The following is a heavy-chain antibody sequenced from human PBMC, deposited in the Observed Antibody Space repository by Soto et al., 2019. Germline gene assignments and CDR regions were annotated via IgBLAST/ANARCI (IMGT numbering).Heavy chain of an antibody. CDR3: SRGTFGAYVRHFDP. Sequence: QLQLQESGSRLVKSSETLSLTCGVSGDTISTGGYSWAWIRQPPGKALEWIGHTYHSGNPYYNPSLKRGVXIXGXRXXHPFSLKVSSVAAADPAGYYCSRGTFGAYVRHFDPWGQGIPGTVSS. D-gene: IGHD4-17*01. CDR2: TYHSGNP. V-gene: IGHV4-30-2*01. J-gene: IGHJ5*02. CDR1: GDTISTGGYS.